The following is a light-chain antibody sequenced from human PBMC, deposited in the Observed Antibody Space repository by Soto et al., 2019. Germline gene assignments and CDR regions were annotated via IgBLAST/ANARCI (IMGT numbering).Light chain of an antibody. CDR1: QSITDS. J-gene: IGKJ4*01. CDR3: QQYHSYSLT. CDR2: DAS. V-gene: IGKV1-5*02. Sequence: DIQMTQSPSTLSASVGDRVTIICRASQSITDSLAWYLQKPGKAPELLIYDASSLESGVPSRFSGSGSGTEFSLTISSLQPDDFATYYCQQYHSYSLTFGGGTKVEI.